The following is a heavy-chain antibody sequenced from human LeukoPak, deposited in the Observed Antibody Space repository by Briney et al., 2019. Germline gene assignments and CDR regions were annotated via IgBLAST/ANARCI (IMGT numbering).Heavy chain of an antibody. D-gene: IGHD1-26*01. J-gene: IGHJ4*02. CDR1: GYTFTGYY. CDR3: AGIVGATESFDY. Sequence: GASVKVSCKASGYTFTGYYMHWVRQAPGQGLEWMGWINPNSGGTNYAQKFQGRVTMTRDTSISTAYMELSRLRSDDTAVYYRAGIVGATESFDYWGQGTLVTVSS. CDR2: INPNSGGT. V-gene: IGHV1-2*02.